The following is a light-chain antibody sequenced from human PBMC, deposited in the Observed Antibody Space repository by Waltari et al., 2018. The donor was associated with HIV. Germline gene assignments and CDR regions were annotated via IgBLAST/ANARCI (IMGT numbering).Light chain of an antibody. J-gene: IGLJ3*02. V-gene: IGLV4-69*01. CDR1: SAHSTYA. CDR3: QTWGTGIRV. CDR2: VKSDGSH. Sequence: QLAVTQSPSASASLGASVKLTCTLNSAHSTYAIAWHQPQPGKGPRLLLKVKSDGSHIKGDGIPDRFSGSSFGAERYLTITSLRSDDEADYYCQTWGTGIRVFGGGTKLTVL.